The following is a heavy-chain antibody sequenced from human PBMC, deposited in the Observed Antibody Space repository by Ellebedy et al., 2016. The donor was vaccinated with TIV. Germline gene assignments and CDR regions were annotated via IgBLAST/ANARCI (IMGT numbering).Heavy chain of an antibody. Sequence: GESLKISCKVSGYNFDNFWIGWVRQMPGRGLEWMGMIYPGDSDSTYSPSFQGQVTFSADKSINTAYLQWRSLKASDTAIYCCARCREELSGDFDLWGQGPLVTVSS. J-gene: IGHJ4*02. CDR1: GYNFDNFW. CDR2: IYPGDSDS. V-gene: IGHV5-51*01. D-gene: IGHD6-19*01. CDR3: ARCREELSGDFDL.